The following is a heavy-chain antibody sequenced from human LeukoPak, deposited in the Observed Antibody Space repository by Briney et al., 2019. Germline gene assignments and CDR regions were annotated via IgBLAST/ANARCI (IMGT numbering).Heavy chain of an antibody. CDR2: INPNSGGT. J-gene: IGHJ6*03. Sequence: ASVKVSCKASGYTFTGYYMHWVRQAPGQGLEWMGWINPNSGGTNYAQKFQGRVTMTRDTSISTAYMELSRLRFDDTAVYYCARPHQLRYFDPFYMDVWGKGTTVTVSS. CDR1: GYTFTGYY. V-gene: IGHV1-2*02. CDR3: ARPHQLRYFDPFYMDV. D-gene: IGHD3-9*01.